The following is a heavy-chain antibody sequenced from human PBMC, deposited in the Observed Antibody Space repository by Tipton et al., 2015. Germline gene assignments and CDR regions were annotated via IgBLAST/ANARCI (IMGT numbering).Heavy chain of an antibody. J-gene: IGHJ3*02. CDR3: ARGPDGGAFDI. CDR2: TYYRSRWYN. Sequence: TLSLTCAISGDSVSSNSDAWNWIRQSPSRGLEWLGRTYYRSRWYNDYAVSVKSRITITPDTSKNQFSLQLNSVTPEDTATYYCARGPDGGAFDIWGQGTTVTVSS. D-gene: IGHD3-10*01. CDR1: GDSVSSNSDA. V-gene: IGHV6-1*01.